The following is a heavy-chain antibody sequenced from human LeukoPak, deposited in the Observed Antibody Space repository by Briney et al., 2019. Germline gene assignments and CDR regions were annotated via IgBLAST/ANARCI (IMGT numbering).Heavy chain of an antibody. CDR1: GFTFSSYA. D-gene: IGHD3-10*01. J-gene: IGHJ3*02. CDR3: ARDDTHSDSGSYYDAFDI. CDR2: ISGSGGST. V-gene: IGHV3-23*01. Sequence: GGSLRLSCAASGFTFSSYAMSWVRQAPGKGLEWVSAISGSGGSTYYADSVKGRFTISRDNAGKSLYLDMDSLRAEDTAVYYCARDDTHSDSGSYYDAFDIWGPGTMVTVSS.